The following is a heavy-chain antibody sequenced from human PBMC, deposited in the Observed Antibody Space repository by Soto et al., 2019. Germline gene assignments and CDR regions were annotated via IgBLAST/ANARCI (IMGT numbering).Heavy chain of an antibody. CDR1: GFTFSPYA. Sequence: GGSLRLSCEASGFTFSPYAFHWVRQTPGKGLEWLAVVWYDGSKVYYADSVKGRFTISRDNSKNTLYLQMNSLRAEDTAVYYCARLMIRGYCSSTSCYEEDWFDPWGQGTLVTVSS. CDR2: VWYDGSKV. J-gene: IGHJ5*02. D-gene: IGHD2-2*01. V-gene: IGHV3-33*01. CDR3: ARLMIRGYCSSTSCYEEDWFDP.